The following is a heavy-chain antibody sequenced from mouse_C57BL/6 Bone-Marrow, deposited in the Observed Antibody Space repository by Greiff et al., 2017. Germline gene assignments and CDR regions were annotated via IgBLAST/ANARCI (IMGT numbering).Heavy chain of an antibody. V-gene: IGHV5-9*01. CDR3: SRQVTTVLATKYFDV. CDR2: ISGGGGNT. D-gene: IGHD1-1*01. CDR1: GFTFSSYT. J-gene: IGHJ1*03. Sequence: EVKLVESGGGLVKPGGSLKLSCAASGFTFSSYTMSWVRQTPEKRLQWVAAISGGGGNTYYPDSVKGRFTISRDNDKNILYLQMSSLRSEDTALYYCSRQVTTVLATKYFDVWGKGTTVTVSS.